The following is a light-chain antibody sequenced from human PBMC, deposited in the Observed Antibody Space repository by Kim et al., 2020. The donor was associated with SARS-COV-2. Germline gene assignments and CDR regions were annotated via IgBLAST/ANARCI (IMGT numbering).Light chain of an antibody. CDR3: QSYDSSNQV. J-gene: IGLJ3*02. V-gene: IGLV6-57*01. Sequence: GKTVTRSCTRSGGSIASNYVQWYQQLPGSSPTTVIYEDNQRPSGVPDRFSGSIDSSSNSASLTISGLKTEDEADYYCQSYDSSNQVFGGGTKLTVL. CDR2: EDN. CDR1: GGSIASNY.